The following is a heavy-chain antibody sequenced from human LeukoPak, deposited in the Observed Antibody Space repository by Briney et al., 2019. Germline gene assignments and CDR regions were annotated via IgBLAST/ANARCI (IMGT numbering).Heavy chain of an antibody. CDR1: GFSFSSYS. Sequence: QPGGSLRLSCAASGFSFSSYSMNWVRQAPGKGLEYVSAISSNGGSTYYADSVKGRFTISRDNSKNTLYLQMSSLRAEDTAVYYCVKACRGYCSGGSGYGAFDYWGQGTLVTVSS. V-gene: IGHV3-64D*09. J-gene: IGHJ4*02. CDR3: VKACRGYCSGGSGYGAFDY. CDR2: ISSNGGST. D-gene: IGHD2-15*01.